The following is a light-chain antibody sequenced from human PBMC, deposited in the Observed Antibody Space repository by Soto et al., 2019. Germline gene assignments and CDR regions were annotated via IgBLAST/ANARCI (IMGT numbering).Light chain of an antibody. CDR3: LQHNSYPLT. CDR2: KAS. Sequence: DIQMTQSPSTLSGSVGDRVTITCRASQTISSWLAWYQQKPGKAPKLLIYKASTLKSGVPSRFSGSGSGTEFTLTISNLQPEDFATYYCLQHNSYPLTFGGGPRWIS. CDR1: QTISSW. J-gene: IGKJ4*01. V-gene: IGKV1-5*03.